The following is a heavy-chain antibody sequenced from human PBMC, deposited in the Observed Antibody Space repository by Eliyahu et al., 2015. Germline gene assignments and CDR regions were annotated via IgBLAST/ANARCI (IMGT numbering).Heavy chain of an antibody. J-gene: IGHJ4*02. CDR3: ARAAVAGTGSDY. CDR2: IYYSGST. CDR1: XGSISSXX. V-gene: IGHV4-59*01. D-gene: IGHD6-19*01. Sequence: QVQLQESGPGLVKPSETLSLTXXVXXGSISSXXWSXIRQPPGKGLEWIGYIYYSGSTNYNPSLKSRVTISVDTSKNQFSLKLSSVTAADTAVYYCARAAVAGTGSDYWGQGTLVTVSS.